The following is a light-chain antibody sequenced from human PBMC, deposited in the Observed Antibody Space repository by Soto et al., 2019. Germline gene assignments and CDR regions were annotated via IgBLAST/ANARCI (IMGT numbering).Light chain of an antibody. Sequence: DMQMTQSPSTLSASVGDRVTITCRASQNINNWLAWYQLRPGKAPKLLIYDASTLKSGVPSRFSGSRSGTEFTLTISSLQPDDFATYYCQQYNLFFGQGIKVEMK. CDR3: QQYNLF. CDR2: DAS. CDR1: QNINNW. V-gene: IGKV1-5*01. J-gene: IGKJ1*01.